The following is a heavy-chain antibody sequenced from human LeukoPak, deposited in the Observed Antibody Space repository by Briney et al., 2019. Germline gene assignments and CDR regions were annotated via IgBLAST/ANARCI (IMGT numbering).Heavy chain of an antibody. CDR1: GFTFSSYA. J-gene: IGHJ4*02. CDR2: ISRSGGST. V-gene: IGHV3-23*01. CDR3: AKDLIPLYYYDSSGKPDDY. D-gene: IGHD3-22*01. Sequence: AGSVRLSCTASGFTFSSYAMRWVRQAPGKGLEWVSTISRSGGSTYYADSFKGRFTISRDTSKNTLYMQLNSLRAEDTAVYYCAKDLIPLYYYDSSGKPDDYWGQGTLVTASS.